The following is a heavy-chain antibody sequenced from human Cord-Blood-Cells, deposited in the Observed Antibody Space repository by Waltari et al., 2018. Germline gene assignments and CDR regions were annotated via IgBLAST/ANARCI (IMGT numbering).Heavy chain of an antibody. J-gene: IGHJ4*02. V-gene: IGHV4-39*01. CDR1: GGSISSSSYS. D-gene: IGHD3-3*01. Sequence: QLQLQESGPGLVKPSETLSLTCTVSGGSISSSSYSWGWTRQPPGKGLEWIGSIYYSGSTYYNPSLKSRVTISVDTSKNQFSLKLSSVTAADTAVYYCARHIRFLEWLGMNFDYWGQGTLVTVSS. CDR2: IYYSGST. CDR3: ARHIRFLEWLGMNFDY.